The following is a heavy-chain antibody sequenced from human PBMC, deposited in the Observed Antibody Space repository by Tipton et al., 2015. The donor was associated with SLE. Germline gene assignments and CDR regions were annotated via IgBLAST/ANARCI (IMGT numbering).Heavy chain of an antibody. V-gene: IGHV4-39*07. J-gene: IGHJ6*03. Sequence: LRLSCTVSGGSISSSNYYWGWIRQPPGKGLEWIGSIYYSGSTYYNPSLKSRVSISVDTSKNQFFLNLHSVTAADTAVYYCARETEDTGWIHSRDYIYYYYYVDVWGQGTTVTVSS. D-gene: IGHD6-19*01. CDR2: IYYSGST. CDR3: ARETEDTGWIHSRDYIYYYYYVDV. CDR1: GGSISSSNYY.